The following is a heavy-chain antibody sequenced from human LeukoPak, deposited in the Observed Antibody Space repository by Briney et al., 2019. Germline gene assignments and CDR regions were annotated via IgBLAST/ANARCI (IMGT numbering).Heavy chain of an antibody. V-gene: IGHV4-34*01. CDR1: GGSFSGYY. CDR2: INHSGST. Sequence: SETLSLTCAVYGGSFSGYYWSWIRQPPGKGLEWIGEINHSGSTNYNPSLKSRVTISVDTSKNQFSLKLSSVTAADTTVYYCAIGIESNYYRGQGTQVTVSS. D-gene: IGHD1-7*01. J-gene: IGHJ4*02. CDR3: AIGIESNYY.